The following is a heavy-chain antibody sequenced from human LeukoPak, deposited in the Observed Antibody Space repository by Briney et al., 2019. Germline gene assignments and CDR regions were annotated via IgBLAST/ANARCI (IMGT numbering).Heavy chain of an antibody. J-gene: IGHJ4*02. CDR2: IWYDGSNK. CDR3: AREYPPRYYYDSSGYLDY. CDR1: GXTFSSYG. V-gene: IGHV3-33*01. Sequence: GRSLRLSCSASGXTFSSYGRHWVRQAPGKGMEWVAVIWYDGSNKYYADSVKGRLTISRDNSKNTLYLQMNSLRAEDTAVYYCAREYPPRYYYDSSGYLDYWGQGTLVTVSS. D-gene: IGHD3-22*01.